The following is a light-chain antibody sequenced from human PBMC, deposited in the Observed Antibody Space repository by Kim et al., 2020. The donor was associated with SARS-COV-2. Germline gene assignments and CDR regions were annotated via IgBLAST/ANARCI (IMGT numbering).Light chain of an antibody. CDR2: YDS. J-gene: IGLJ3*02. Sequence: SYELTQPPSVSVAPGKTARITCGGNNIGSKSVHWYQQKPGQAPVLVIYYDSDRPSGIPELFSGSNSGNTATLTIRRVEAGDEADYYCQVWESSSDHPRVFGGGTKLTVL. CDR3: QVWESSSDHPRV. V-gene: IGLV3-21*01. CDR1: NIGSKS.